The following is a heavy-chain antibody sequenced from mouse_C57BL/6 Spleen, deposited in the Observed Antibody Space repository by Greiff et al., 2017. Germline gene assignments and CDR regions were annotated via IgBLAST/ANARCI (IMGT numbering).Heavy chain of an antibody. Sequence: VMLVESGPGLVQPSQSLSITCTVSGFSLTSYGVHWVRQSPGKGLEWLGVIWRGGSTDYNAAFMSRLSITKDNSKSQVFFKMNSLQADDTAIYYCAKKPDGSLYFDVGGTGTTVTVSS. CDR2: IWRGGST. V-gene: IGHV2-5*01. CDR1: GFSLTSYG. CDR3: AKKPDGSLYFDV. D-gene: IGHD2-3*01. J-gene: IGHJ1*03.